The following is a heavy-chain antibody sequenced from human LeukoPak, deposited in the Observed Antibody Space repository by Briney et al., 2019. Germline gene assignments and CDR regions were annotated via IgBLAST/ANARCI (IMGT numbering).Heavy chain of an antibody. V-gene: IGHV3-23*01. J-gene: IGHJ4*02. CDR3: AKESGNSGTWPQNYFDP. Sequence: GGSLRLSCTASGFTFSSYAMTWVRQAPGQGLEWVSSIGGNGHGTYYADSVRGRFSISRDNSENTLFLQMNSLRAEDTALYYCAKESGNSGTWPQNYFDPWGQGTLVTVSS. D-gene: IGHD1-1*01. CDR2: IGGNGHGT. CDR1: GFTFSSYA.